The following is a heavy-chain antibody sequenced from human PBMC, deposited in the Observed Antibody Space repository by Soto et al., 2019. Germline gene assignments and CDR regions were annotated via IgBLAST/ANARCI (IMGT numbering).Heavy chain of an antibody. CDR1: GCSISSSSYY. Sequence: SETLSLTCTVSGCSISSSSYYWGWIRQPPGKGLEWIGSIYYSGSTYYNPSLKSRVTISVDTSKNQFSLKLSSVTAADTAVYYCARHAALYDYVWGSYRSYYYYGMDVWGQGTTVT. J-gene: IGHJ6*02. CDR3: ARHAALYDYVWGSYRSYYYYGMDV. V-gene: IGHV4-39*01. CDR2: IYYSGST. D-gene: IGHD3-16*02.